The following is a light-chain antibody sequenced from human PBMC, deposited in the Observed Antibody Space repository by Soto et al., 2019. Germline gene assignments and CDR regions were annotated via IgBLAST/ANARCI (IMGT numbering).Light chain of an antibody. CDR3: QQYHTYPYT. V-gene: IGKV1-5*03. Sequence: DIQMTQSPPTLSASVGDRVTISCRASRSISNWLAWYQQKPGMAPKVLIYTSSSLQSGVPSRFSGSGSVTEFTLTISSLQPDDFATYYCQQYHTYPYTFGQGTNLEI. CDR1: RSISNW. J-gene: IGKJ2*01. CDR2: TSS.